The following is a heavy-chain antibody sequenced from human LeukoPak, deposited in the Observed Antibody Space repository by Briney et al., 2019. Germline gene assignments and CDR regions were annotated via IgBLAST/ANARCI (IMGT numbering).Heavy chain of an antibody. CDR3: ARSVGSGRFDY. CDR2: ISYDA. D-gene: IGHD6-19*01. CDR1: GFTFSTYA. J-gene: IGHJ4*02. Sequence: GGSLRLPCAASGFTFSTYALHWVRQAPGKGLEWVAVISYDAYYADSVKGRFTISRDNSKNTLYLQMNSLRAEDTAVYFCARSVGSGRFDYWGQGTLVTVSS. V-gene: IGHV3-30*04.